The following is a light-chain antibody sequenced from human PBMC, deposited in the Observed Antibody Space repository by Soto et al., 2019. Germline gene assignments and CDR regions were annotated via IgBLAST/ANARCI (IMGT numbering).Light chain of an antibody. Sequence: QSVLTQPPSASGTPGQRVTISCSGSSSNIGSNTVSWYQHLPGTAPKLLIYSNDQRPSGVPDRFSGSKSGTSASLAINGLQAQDEADYYCSSYSSNNILSYVFGTGTKLTVL. CDR3: SSYSSNNILSYV. CDR1: SSNIGSNT. CDR2: SND. J-gene: IGLJ1*01. V-gene: IGLV1-44*01.